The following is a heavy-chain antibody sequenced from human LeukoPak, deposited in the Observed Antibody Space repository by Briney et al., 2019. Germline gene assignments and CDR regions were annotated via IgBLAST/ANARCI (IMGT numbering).Heavy chain of an antibody. J-gene: IGHJ5*02. D-gene: IGHD6-13*01. CDR3: ARGGGRTYSSSWPDKNGFDP. Sequence: SETLSLTCAVYGGSFSGYYWSWIRQPPGKGLEWIGEINHSGSTNYNPSLKSRVTISVDTSKNQFSLNLSSVTAADTAVYYCARGGGRTYSSSWPDKNGFDPWGQGTLVTVSS. CDR2: INHSGST. CDR1: GGSFSGYY. V-gene: IGHV4-34*01.